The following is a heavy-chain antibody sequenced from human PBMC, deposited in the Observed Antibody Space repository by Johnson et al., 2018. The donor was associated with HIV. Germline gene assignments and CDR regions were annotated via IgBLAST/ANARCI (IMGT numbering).Heavy chain of an antibody. CDR2: IKSKTGGGTT. CDR1: GFTFSNAW. V-gene: IGHV3-15*01. J-gene: IGHJ3*02. D-gene: IGHD4-17*01. Sequence: VQLVESGGGFVKPGGSLRLSCAASGFTFSNAWMSWVRQAPGKGLEWVGRIKSKTGGGTTDYAAPVKGRFTIERDDSKNTLYLQINSLKTEDTAVYYCTTAVDGAPDAFDIWGQGTMVTVSS. CDR3: TTAVDGAPDAFDI.